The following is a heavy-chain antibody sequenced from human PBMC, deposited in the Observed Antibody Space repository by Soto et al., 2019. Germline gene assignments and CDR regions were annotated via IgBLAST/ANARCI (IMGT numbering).Heavy chain of an antibody. CDR2: IYYSGST. Sequence: QLQLQESGPGLVKPSETLSLTCTVSGDSISSSSYYWGWIRQPPGKGLEWIGSIYYSGSTYYNPSLKSRVTISVDTSKNQFSQKLSSVTAADTAVYYCATLWFGEGNYWGQGTLVTVSS. D-gene: IGHD3-10*01. V-gene: IGHV4-39*01. CDR1: GDSISSSSYY. CDR3: ATLWFGEGNY. J-gene: IGHJ4*02.